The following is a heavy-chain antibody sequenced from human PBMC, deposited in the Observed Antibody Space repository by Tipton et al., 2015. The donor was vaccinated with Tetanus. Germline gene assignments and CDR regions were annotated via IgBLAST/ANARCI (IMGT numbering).Heavy chain of an antibody. D-gene: IGHD2-15*01. CDR1: GGSFRGYY. J-gene: IGHJ4*02. CDR2: INHSGRT. V-gene: IGHV4-34*01. CDR3: ARVYCSGGSCYDGWGD. Sequence: TLSLTCAVYGGSFRGYYWSWIRQPPGKGLEWIGKINHSGRTNYNPSLKSRVTISVDTSKNQISLKLSSVTAADTAVYYCARVYCSGGSCYDGWGDWGQGTLVTVTS.